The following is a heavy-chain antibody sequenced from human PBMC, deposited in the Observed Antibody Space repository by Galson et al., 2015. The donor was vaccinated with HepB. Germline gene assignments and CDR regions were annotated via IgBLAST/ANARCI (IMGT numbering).Heavy chain of an antibody. D-gene: IGHD3-22*01. Sequence: SVKVSCKASGYNFTDYCMHWVRQAPGQGLEWMGRIIPNSGDTNYAQKFQGRVTMTRDTSISTAYMELSRLRSDDTAVYYCARDQVYYCDSSGYYYEGYYFDSWGQGTLVTVSS. CDR1: GYNFTDYC. CDR3: ARDQVYYCDSSGYYYEGYYFDS. J-gene: IGHJ4*02. V-gene: IGHV1-2*06. CDR2: IIPNSGDT.